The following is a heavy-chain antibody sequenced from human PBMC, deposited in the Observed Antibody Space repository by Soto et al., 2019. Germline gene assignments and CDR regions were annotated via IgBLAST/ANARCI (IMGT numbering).Heavy chain of an antibody. Sequence: QVQLVQSGAEVKKPGSSVKVSCKASGGTFSSYAISWVRQAPGQGLEWLGGIIPIFGTTTYAQKFQGRVTITADESTTIAYMELSSLGSEDTAVYYCARGGATLVRGVLRTGYYGMDVWGQGTTVTVSS. V-gene: IGHV1-69*01. CDR3: ARGGATLVRGVLRTGYYGMDV. D-gene: IGHD3-10*01. J-gene: IGHJ6*02. CDR1: GGTFSSYA. CDR2: IIPIFGTT.